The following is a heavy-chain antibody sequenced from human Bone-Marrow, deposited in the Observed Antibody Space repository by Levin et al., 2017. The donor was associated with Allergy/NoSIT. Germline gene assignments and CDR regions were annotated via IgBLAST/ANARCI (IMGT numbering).Heavy chain of an antibody. D-gene: IGHD3-16*01. Sequence: GESLKISCVSSGFTLSDHYMNWIRQAPGKGPEWLSTISSSGTFIYYADSVKGRFTISRDNAKNSLFLQMNSLRAGDTAVYYCARDRMISGGTYAFDVWGQGTMVTVSS. V-gene: IGHV3-11*01. CDR1: GFTLSDHY. CDR2: ISSSGTFI. CDR3: ARDRMISGGTYAFDV. J-gene: IGHJ3*01.